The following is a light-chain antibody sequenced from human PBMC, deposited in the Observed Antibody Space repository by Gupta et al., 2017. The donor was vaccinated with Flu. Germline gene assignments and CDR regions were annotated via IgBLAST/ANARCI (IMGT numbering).Light chain of an antibody. CDR3: SSFKTFSSYV. J-gene: IGLJ1*01. CDR1: SSDVGSFNY. V-gene: IGLV2-14*01. CDR2: EVN. Sequence: QSSLTPPVSVSVAPGQSITISCTGTSSDVGSFNYVSWYQQHPGKAPKLMIYEVNYRPSGVSNRVSGYKSGNTACLTISGLKAEDEADYYCSSFKTFSSYVFGTGTKVTVL.